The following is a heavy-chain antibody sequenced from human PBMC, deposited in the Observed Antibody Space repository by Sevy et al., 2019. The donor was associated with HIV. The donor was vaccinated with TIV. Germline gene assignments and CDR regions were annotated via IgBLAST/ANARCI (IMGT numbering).Heavy chain of an antibody. J-gene: IGHJ4*02. CDR3: ARGGSSSAWSFVDY. V-gene: IGHV3-23*01. CDR2: ISGSGGST. Sequence: GGSLRLSCAASGFTFSSYAMSWVRQAPGKGLEWVSAISGSGGSTYYADSVKGRFTISRDNSKNTLYLQMNSLRAEDTAVYYCARGGSSSAWSFVDYWGQGTLVTVSS. CDR1: GFTFSSYA. D-gene: IGHD6-13*01.